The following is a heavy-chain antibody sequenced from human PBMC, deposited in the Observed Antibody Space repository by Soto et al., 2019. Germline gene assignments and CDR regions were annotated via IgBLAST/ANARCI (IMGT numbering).Heavy chain of an antibody. J-gene: IGHJ6*02. D-gene: IGHD1-26*01. CDR3: ARGYRESYFYAMDV. CDR2: IIPMFGIG. V-gene: IGHV1-69*01. CDR1: GGSFSKYG. Sequence: QVQLVQSGAEVKMPGSSVRVSRKASGGSFSKYGISWVRQAPGQGLEWMGGIIPMFGIGHYAEKFLGRVTITADASTSTSHMELSSLRSEDTAVYFCARGYRESYFYAMDVWGQGTTVTVSS.